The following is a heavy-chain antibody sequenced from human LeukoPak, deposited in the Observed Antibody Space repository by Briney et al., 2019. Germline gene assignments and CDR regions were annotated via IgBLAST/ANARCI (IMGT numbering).Heavy chain of an antibody. V-gene: IGHV4-59*01. D-gene: IGHD6-13*01. Sequence: SETLSLTCTVSSGSISIYYWSWIRQPPGKGLEWVGYIYYSGSANYNPSLKSRVTISVDTSKNQFSLKLSSVTAADTAVYYCAKFSSSRSYFDYWGQGTLVTVSS. CDR1: SGSISIYY. CDR3: AKFSSSRSYFDY. CDR2: IYYSGSA. J-gene: IGHJ4*02.